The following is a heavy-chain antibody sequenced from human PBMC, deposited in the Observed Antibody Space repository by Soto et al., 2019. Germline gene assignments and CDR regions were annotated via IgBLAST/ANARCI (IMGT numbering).Heavy chain of an antibody. Sequence: ASVKVSCKASGYTFTSYGISWVRQAPGQGLEWMGWISAYNGNTNYAQKLQGGVTMTTDTSTSTAYMELRSLRSDDTAVYYCARDRGQWRGPGVVYFDYWGQGTLVTVSS. CDR3: ARDRGQWRGPGVVYFDY. CDR1: GYTFTSYG. D-gene: IGHD6-19*01. V-gene: IGHV1-18*01. CDR2: ISAYNGNT. J-gene: IGHJ4*02.